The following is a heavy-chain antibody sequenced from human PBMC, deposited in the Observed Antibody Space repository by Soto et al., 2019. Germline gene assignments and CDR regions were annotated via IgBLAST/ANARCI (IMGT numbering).Heavy chain of an antibody. CDR1: GFTFSSYG. Sequence: QVQLEESGGGVVQPGRSLRLSCAASGFTFSSYGMHWVRQAPGKGLEWVAAIWYDGSNKYYADSVKGRFTISRDNSKNTLYLQMNSLGAEDTAVYYCARIPQIAVAGTRFGYFDLWGRGTLVTVSS. J-gene: IGHJ2*01. CDR2: IWYDGSNK. D-gene: IGHD6-19*01. V-gene: IGHV3-33*01. CDR3: ARIPQIAVAGTRFGYFDL.